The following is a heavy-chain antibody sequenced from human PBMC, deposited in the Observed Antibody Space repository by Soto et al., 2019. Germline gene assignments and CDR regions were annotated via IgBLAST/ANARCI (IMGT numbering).Heavy chain of an antibody. Sequence: GGSLRLSCAASGFTFSNYGMHWGRQAPGKGLEWVAIIWHDGNNKYYADSVRGRFIISRDNSKNRLYLQMNSLRAEDTAVYYCASDLVGASDSYGLDVWGQGTPVTVSS. CDR3: ASDLVGASDSYGLDV. CDR2: IWHDGNNK. D-gene: IGHD1-26*01. V-gene: IGHV3-33*01. CDR1: GFTFSNYG. J-gene: IGHJ6*02.